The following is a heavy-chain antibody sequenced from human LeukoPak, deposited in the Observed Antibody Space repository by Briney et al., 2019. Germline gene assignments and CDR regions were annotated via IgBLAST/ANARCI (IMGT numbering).Heavy chain of an antibody. Sequence: PGGSLRLSYAASGFAFDDYAMPWVRQAPGKGLEWVSGISWNSGSIGYADSVKGRFTISRDNAKNSLYLQMNSLRAEDTALYYCAKELKHYDFWSGYYGGYYYGMDVWGQGTTVTVSS. J-gene: IGHJ6*02. V-gene: IGHV3-9*01. CDR3: AKELKHYDFWSGYYGGYYYGMDV. D-gene: IGHD3-3*01. CDR2: ISWNSGSI. CDR1: GFAFDDYA.